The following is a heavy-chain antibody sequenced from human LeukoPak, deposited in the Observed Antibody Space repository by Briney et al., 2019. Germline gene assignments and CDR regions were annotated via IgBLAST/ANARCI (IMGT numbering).Heavy chain of an antibody. CDR2: IYQSGYT. J-gene: IGHJ4*02. CDR3: ARATYGSGSYYVVNFDY. D-gene: IGHD3-10*01. V-gene: IGHV4-59*01. Sequence: AETLSLTCTVSGDSIRSFYWNWIRQSPGKGLEWIEYIYQSGYTNYNPSLKSRLTMSIDTSKNQFSLNLNSVTAADTAVYYCARATYGSGSYYVVNFDYWGQGTLLTVSS. CDR1: GDSIRSFY.